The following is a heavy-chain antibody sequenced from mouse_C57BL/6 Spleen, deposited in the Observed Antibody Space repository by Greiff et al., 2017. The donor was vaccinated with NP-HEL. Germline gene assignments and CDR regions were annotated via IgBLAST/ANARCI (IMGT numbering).Heavy chain of an antibody. CDR2: IDPETGGT. CDR1: GYTFTDYE. J-gene: IGHJ1*03. V-gene: IGHV1-15*01. Sequence: VQLQQSGAELVRPGASVTLSCKASGYTFTDYEMHWVKQTPVHGLEWIGAIDPETGGTAYNQKFKGKAILTADKSSSTAYMELRSLTSEDSAVYYCTSSDGYYRYFDVWGTGTTVTVSS. CDR3: TSSDGYYRYFDV. D-gene: IGHD2-3*01.